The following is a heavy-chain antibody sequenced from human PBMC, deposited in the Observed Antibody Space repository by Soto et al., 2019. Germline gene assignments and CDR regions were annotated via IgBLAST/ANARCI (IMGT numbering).Heavy chain of an antibody. CDR2: INHSGST. J-gene: IGHJ4*02. CDR1: GGSFSGYY. V-gene: IGHV4-34*01. CDR3: ARGPLSMVRGVITLNYSSDY. D-gene: IGHD3-10*01. Sequence: LALTCAVYGGSFSGYYWSWIRQPPGKGLEWIGEINHSGSTNYNPSLKSRVTISVDTSKNQFSLILSSVTAADTAVFYCARGPLSMVRGVITLNYSSDYWGQGTMVTVYS.